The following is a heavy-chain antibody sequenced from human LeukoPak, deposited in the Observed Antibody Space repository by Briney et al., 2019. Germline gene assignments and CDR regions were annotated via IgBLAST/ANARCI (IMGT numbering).Heavy chain of an antibody. Sequence: PGGSLRLSCAASGFTFSTYWMHWVRQGPGKGLVWVSRINTEGSSTTYAGSVKGRFSISRDNAKNMVYLQMNSLRAEDPAVYYCARSISAPYAFDIWGQGTMVTVSS. J-gene: IGHJ3*02. CDR3: ARSISAPYAFDI. CDR2: INTEGSST. CDR1: GFTFSTYW. V-gene: IGHV3-74*01. D-gene: IGHD3-3*01.